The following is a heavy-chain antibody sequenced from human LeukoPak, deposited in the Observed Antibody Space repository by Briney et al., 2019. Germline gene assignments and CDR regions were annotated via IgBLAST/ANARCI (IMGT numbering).Heavy chain of an antibody. J-gene: IGHJ4*02. V-gene: IGHV4-34*01. CDR3: ARHHWNIQSPKYFDY. CDR1: GFTFSSYA. Sequence: GSLRLSCAASGFTFSSYAMSWVRQAPGKGLEWIGEINHSGSTNYNPFLKSRVTISVDTSKNQFSLNLSSVTAADTAVYYCARHHWNIQSPKYFDYWGQGTLVAVSS. CDR2: INHSGST. D-gene: IGHD2/OR15-2a*01.